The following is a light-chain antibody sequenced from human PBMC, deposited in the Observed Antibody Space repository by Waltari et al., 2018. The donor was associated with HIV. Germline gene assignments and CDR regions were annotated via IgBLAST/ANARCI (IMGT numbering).Light chain of an antibody. CDR2: GAS. CDR3: QQYGSSVT. V-gene: IGKV3-20*01. CDR1: QSVSSSY. J-gene: IGKJ3*01. Sequence: TQSPGTLSLSPGERATLSCRASQSVSSSYLAWYQQKHGQAPRLLIYGASSRATGIPDRFSGSGSGTDFTLTISRLEPEDFAVYYCQQYGSSVTFGPGTKVDIK.